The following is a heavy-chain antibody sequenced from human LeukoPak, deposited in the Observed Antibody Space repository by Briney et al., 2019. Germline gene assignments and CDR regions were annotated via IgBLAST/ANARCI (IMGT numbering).Heavy chain of an antibody. CDR2: IYSGGST. J-gene: IGHJ3*02. V-gene: IGHV3-66*01. Sequence: PGGSLRLSCAASGFTVSSNYISWVRQAPGKGLEWVSVIYSGGSTNYADSVKGRFTISRDNSKNTLYLQMNSLRVEDTAVYYCARGGGAEAFDIWGQGTMVTVSS. D-gene: IGHD2-21*01. CDR1: GFTVSSNY. CDR3: ARGGGAEAFDI.